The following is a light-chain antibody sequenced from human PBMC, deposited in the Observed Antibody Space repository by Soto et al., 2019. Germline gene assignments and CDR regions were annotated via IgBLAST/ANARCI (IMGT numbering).Light chain of an antibody. Sequence: DIQMTQSPSSLSASVGDRVTITCQASHDIKDFLNWFQEKPGKVPKLLIYDASNLQTGVPSRFSGSGSGTHFTFTISSLQPEDIATYYCQRYDSLPPTFGQGTRLDIK. CDR1: HDIKDF. CDR2: DAS. J-gene: IGKJ5*01. CDR3: QRYDSLPPT. V-gene: IGKV1-33*01.